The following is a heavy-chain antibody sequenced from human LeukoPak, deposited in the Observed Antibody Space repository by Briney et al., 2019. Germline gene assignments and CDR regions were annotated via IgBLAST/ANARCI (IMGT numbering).Heavy chain of an antibody. CDR1: GFTFDDYA. D-gene: IGHD1-26*01. V-gene: IGHV3-9*01. CDR3: AKDGDSGSYHAFFDY. J-gene: IGHJ4*02. Sequence: GGSLRLSCAASGFTFDDYAMHWVRQAPGKGLEWVSGISWNSGSIGYADSVKGRFTISRDNAKNSLYLQMNSLRAEDTALYYCAKDGDSGSYHAFFDYWGQGTLVTVSS. CDR2: ISWNSGSI.